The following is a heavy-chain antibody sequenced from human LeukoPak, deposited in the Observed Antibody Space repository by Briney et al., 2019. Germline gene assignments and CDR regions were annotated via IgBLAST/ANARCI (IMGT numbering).Heavy chain of an antibody. CDR2: IYTSGST. D-gene: IGHD2-15*01. CDR3: ARDRVVALRGWFDP. V-gene: IGHV4-4*07. J-gene: IGHJ5*02. Sequence: PSETLSLTCTVSGGSISSYYWSWIRQPAGKGLEWIGRIYTSGSTNYNPSLKSRVTMSVDTSKNQFSLKLSSVTAADTAVYYCARDRVVALRGWFDPWGQGTLVTVSS. CDR1: GGSISSYY.